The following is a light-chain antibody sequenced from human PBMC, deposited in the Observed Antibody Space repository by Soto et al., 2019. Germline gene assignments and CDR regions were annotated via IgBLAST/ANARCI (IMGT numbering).Light chain of an antibody. CDR3: QQYNDWPRT. CDR2: GAS. V-gene: IGKV3-15*01. J-gene: IGKJ1*01. Sequence: EIVMTQSPATLSVSPGERATLSCRASQSVSSDLAWYHQKPGQAPRLLIYGASTRATGIPARFSDSGSGTEFTLTINSLQSEDFAVYYCQQYNDWPRTFGQGTKVEIK. CDR1: QSVSSD.